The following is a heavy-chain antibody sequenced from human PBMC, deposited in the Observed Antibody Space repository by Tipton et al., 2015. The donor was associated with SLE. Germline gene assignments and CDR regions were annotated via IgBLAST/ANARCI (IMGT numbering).Heavy chain of an antibody. J-gene: IGHJ6*02. CDR1: GGSISSYY. CDR3: ASVGYYFWAGSYGMDV. D-gene: IGHD3-3*01. Sequence: TLSLTCTVSGGSISSYYWSWIRQPPGKGLEWIGYIYYSGSTTYNPSLKSRVTISVDTSKNQFPLKLSSVTAADTAVYYCASVGYYFWAGSYGMDVWGHGTTVTV. CDR2: IYYSGST. V-gene: IGHV4-59*01.